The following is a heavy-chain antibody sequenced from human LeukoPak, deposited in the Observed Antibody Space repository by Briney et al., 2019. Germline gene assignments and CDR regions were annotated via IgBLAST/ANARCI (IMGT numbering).Heavy chain of an antibody. CDR2: ISGSGGST. J-gene: IGHJ4*02. V-gene: IGHV3-23*01. CDR3: VKVRLFGEPYYFDY. D-gene: IGHD3-10*02. CDR1: GFTFSSYA. Sequence: PGGSLRLSCAASGFTFSSYAMSWVRQAPGKGLEWVSAISGSGGSTYYADSAKGRFTISRDNSKNTLYLQMNSLRAEDTAVYYCVKVRLFGEPYYFDYWGQGTLVTVSS.